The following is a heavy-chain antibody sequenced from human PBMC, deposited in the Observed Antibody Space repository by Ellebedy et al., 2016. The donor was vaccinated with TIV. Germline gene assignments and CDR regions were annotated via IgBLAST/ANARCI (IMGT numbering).Heavy chain of an antibody. D-gene: IGHD2-15*01. CDR3: ARAGRDIVVVVAAFTPDFDY. CDR2: ISSSSYT. CDR1: GFTFSDYY. J-gene: IGHJ4*02. Sequence: GGSLRLXXAASGFTFSDYYMSWIRQAPGKGLEWVSYISSSSYTNYADSVKGRFTISRDNAKNSLYLQMNSLRAKDTAVYYCARAGRDIVVVVAAFTPDFDYWGQGTLVTVSS. V-gene: IGHV3-11*05.